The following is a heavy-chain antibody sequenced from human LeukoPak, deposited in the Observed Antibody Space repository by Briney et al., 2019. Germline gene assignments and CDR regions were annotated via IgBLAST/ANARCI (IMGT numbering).Heavy chain of an antibody. D-gene: IGHD5-18*01. J-gene: IGHJ4*02. CDR1: GFTFSSYA. CDR2: ISYDGSNK. CDR3: ARGGYSLYYFDY. Sequence: GGSLRLSCAASGFTFSSYAMSWVRQAPGKGLEWVAVISYDGSNKYYADSVKGRFTISRDNSKNTLYLQMNSLRAEDTAVYYCARGGYSLYYFDYWGQGTLVTVSS. V-gene: IGHV3-30-3*01.